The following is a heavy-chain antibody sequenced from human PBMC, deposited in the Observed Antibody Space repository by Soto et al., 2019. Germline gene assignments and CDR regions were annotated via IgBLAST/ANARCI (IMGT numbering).Heavy chain of an antibody. CDR3: ARDGSAWDFDY. CDR2: VRPSGGNT. CDR1: GYTFTTYF. V-gene: IGHV1-46*01. Sequence: QVQLVQSGAEMKKPGASVKVSCKASGYTFTTYFIHWVRQAPEQGLEWMGIVRPSGGNTAYAQRFQGRLTMTRDTSTSTVYMELSSLRSDDTAVYYCARDGSAWDFDYWGQGTLVTVSS. J-gene: IGHJ4*02. D-gene: IGHD6-19*01.